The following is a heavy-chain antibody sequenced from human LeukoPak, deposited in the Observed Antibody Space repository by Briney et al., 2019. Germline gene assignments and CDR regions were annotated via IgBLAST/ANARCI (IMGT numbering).Heavy chain of an antibody. D-gene: IGHD5-18*01. CDR2: IIPVLNIT. CDR3: ARDQGLTAPPPYGLDV. V-gene: IGHV1-69*04. J-gene: IGHJ6*02. CDR1: GGTFSSSA. Sequence: SVKLSCKTSGGTFSSSATTWVRQAPGQGIEWMGRIIPVLNITTYSQKCQGSVTITADTSTSTVYMELSSLRSEETAVYYCARDQGLTAPPPYGLDVWGQGTTVIVSS.